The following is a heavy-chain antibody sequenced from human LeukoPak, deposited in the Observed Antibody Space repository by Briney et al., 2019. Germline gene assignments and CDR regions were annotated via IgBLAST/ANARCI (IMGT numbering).Heavy chain of an antibody. CDR3: AKDRGSGYHYFDY. D-gene: IGHD3-22*01. CDR1: GLTFSSYA. Sequence: GGSLRLSCPVSGLTFSSYAMSWVRQAPGRGLEWVSVISTSGESAYHADSVKGRFTISRDNSKNALYLQMNSLRAEDTAVYYCAKDRGSGYHYFDYWGQGTLVTVSS. J-gene: IGHJ4*02. V-gene: IGHV3-23*01. CDR2: ISTSGESA.